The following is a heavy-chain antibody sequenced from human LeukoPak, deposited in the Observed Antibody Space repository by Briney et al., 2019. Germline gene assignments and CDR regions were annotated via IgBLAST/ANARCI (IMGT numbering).Heavy chain of an antibody. Sequence: GGSLKISCKGSGYSFTRYWMGWVRQMPGKGLEWMGIIYPGDSDSRYSPSFQGQVTISADKSISTAYLQWSSLKASDTAMYYCARASIAVAGGTFDYWGQGTLVTVSS. D-gene: IGHD6-19*01. CDR2: IYPGDSDS. CDR3: ARASIAVAGGTFDY. J-gene: IGHJ4*02. CDR1: GYSFTRYW. V-gene: IGHV5-51*01.